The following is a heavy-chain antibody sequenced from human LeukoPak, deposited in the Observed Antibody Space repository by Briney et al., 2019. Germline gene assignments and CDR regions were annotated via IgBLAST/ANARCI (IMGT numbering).Heavy chain of an antibody. CDR1: GGSISSYY. CDR2: IYYSGST. V-gene: IGHV4-59*01. D-gene: IGHD3-9*01. Sequence: SETLSLTCTVSGGSISSYYWSWIRQPPGKGLEWIGYIYYSGSTNYNPSLKSRVTISVDTSKNQFSLKLSSVTAADTAVYYCARAGDILTGYHNWFDPWGQGTLVTVSS. J-gene: IGHJ5*02. CDR3: ARAGDILTGYHNWFDP.